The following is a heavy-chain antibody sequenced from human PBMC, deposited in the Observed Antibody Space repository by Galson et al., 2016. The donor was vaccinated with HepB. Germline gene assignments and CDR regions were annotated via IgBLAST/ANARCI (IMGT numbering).Heavy chain of an antibody. D-gene: IGHD3-10*01. Sequence: SLRLSCAASGFSFSDYSMNWIRQAPGKGLEWVAVTSYDGSNKYYADSLKGRFTISSDSSKNTLYLQMNSLRAEDTAVYYCARGTNYYGSGNYFDYWGQGTVVTVSS. CDR2: TSYDGSNK. V-gene: IGHV3-30-3*01. CDR3: ARGTNYYGSGNYFDY. J-gene: IGHJ4*02. CDR1: GFSFSDYS.